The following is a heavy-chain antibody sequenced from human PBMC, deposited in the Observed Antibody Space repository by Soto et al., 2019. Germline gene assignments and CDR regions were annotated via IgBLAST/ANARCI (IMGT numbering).Heavy chain of an antibody. Sequence: SLPRSVVDESIGGRRCHRVRISKTPGKGLEWIGSIYYSGSTYYNPSLKSRVTISVDTSKNQFSLKLSSVTAADTAVYYFARHHQRIGWSLWCFAPWGHGTLVT. J-gene: IGHJ5*02. D-gene: IGHD6-19*01. V-gene: IGHV4-39*01. CDR2: IYYSGST. CDR1: DESIGGRRCH. CDR3: ARHHQRIGWSLWCFAP.